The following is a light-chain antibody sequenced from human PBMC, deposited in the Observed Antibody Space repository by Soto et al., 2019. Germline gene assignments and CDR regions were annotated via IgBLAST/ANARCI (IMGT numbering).Light chain of an antibody. CDR3: HQRQSWPRT. V-gene: IGKV3D-11*03. CDR1: QAVNTR. Sequence: EIVLTQSPGTLSLSPGERATLSCRASQAVNTRLAWYQHKPGQAPRLLIYYTSNRATGIPARFSGSGSGTDFTLTINSLAPEDFAIYYCHQRQSWPRTFGQGTKVDIK. CDR2: YTS. J-gene: IGKJ1*01.